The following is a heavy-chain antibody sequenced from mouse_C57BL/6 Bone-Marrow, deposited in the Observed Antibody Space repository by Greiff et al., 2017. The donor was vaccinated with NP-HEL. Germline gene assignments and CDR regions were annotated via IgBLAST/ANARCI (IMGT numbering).Heavy chain of an antibody. CDR3: ARQVLLRSIAY. D-gene: IGHD1-1*01. J-gene: IGHJ3*01. CDR2: IHPNSGST. V-gene: IGHV1-64*01. CDR1: GYTFTSYW. Sequence: QVHVKQPGAELVKPGASVKLSCKASGYTFTSYWMHWVKQRPGQGLEWIGMIHPNSGSTNYNEKFKSKATLTVDKSSSTAYMQLSSLTSEDSAVYYCARQVLLRSIAYWGQGTLVTVSA.